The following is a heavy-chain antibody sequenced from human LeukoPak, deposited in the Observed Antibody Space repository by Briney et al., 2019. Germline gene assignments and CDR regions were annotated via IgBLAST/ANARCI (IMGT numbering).Heavy chain of an antibody. CDR3: ARDSMGVPAFMDV. V-gene: IGHV1-69*01. D-gene: IGHD2-2*01. Sequence: GSSVKVSCQASGGTFSSYAISWVRQAPGQGLEWMGGIIPIFGTANYAQKFRGRVTITADESTSTAYMELRSLRSDDTAVYYCARDSMGVPAFMDVWGQGTTVTVSS. J-gene: IGHJ6*02. CDR2: IIPIFGTA. CDR1: GGTFSSYA.